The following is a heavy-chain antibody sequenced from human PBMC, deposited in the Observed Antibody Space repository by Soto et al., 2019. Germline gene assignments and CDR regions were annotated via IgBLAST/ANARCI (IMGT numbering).Heavy chain of an antibody. J-gene: IGHJ4*02. CDR2: INPSGDT. V-gene: IGHV1-46*01. CDR1: GDTFTSYY. D-gene: IGHD2-15*01. Sequence: QVQLVQSGAEVKKPGASVKISCKASGDTFTSYYMHWVRQAPGQGLEWMGIINPSGDTSYAQKFQGRVTMTGDTSTSTVYMELSSLRSEDTAVYYCARVYCSGGGCYGIDYWGQGTLVTVSS. CDR3: ARVYCSGGGCYGIDY.